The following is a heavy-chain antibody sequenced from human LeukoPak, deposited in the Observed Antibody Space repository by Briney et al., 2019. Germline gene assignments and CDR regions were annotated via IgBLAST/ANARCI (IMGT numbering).Heavy chain of an antibody. CDR1: GGSMSTYY. J-gene: IGHJ4*02. Sequence: PSETLSLTCTVSGGSMSTYYWTWIRQPAGKGLEWIGRMYPSGETNYNPSLKSRVTMSLDTSKNHFSLRLTSATAADTAVYYCASGIQWTGNNCWGQGTLVTVSS. CDR3: ASGIQWTGNNC. D-gene: IGHD3/OR15-3a*01. CDR2: MYPSGET. V-gene: IGHV4-4*07.